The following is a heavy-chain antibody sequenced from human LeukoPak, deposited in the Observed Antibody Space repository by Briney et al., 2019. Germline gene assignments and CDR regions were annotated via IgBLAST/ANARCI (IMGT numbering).Heavy chain of an antibody. J-gene: IGHJ5*02. V-gene: IGHV4-59*01. D-gene: IGHD6-13*01. Sequence: SETLSLTCTVSGGSISSYYWSWIRQPPGKGLEWIGYIYYSGSTNYNPSLKSRVTISVDTSKNQFSLKLSSVTAADTAVYYCVRSSSWDGWFDPWGQGTLVTVSS. CDR2: IYYSGST. CDR3: VRSSSWDGWFDP. CDR1: GGSISSYY.